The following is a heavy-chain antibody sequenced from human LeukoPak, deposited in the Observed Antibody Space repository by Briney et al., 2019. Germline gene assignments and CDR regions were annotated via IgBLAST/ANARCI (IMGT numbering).Heavy chain of an antibody. CDR3: AKWGDFDILTGYYVSDF. CDR1: GFTVSSNY. Sequence: PGGSLRLSCAASGFTVSSNYMSWVRQAPGKRLEWVSAVTGSGGSTYYADSVKGRFTISRDNSRNTLFLQMNSLRAEDTAIYYCAKWGDFDILTGYYVSDFWGQGTLVTVSS. D-gene: IGHD3-9*01. J-gene: IGHJ4*02. CDR2: VTGSGGST. V-gene: IGHV3-23*01.